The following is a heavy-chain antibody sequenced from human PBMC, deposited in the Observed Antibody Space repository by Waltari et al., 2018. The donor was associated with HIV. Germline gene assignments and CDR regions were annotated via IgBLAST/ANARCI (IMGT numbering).Heavy chain of an antibody. CDR1: CFTFICLN. CDR3: ARGGKYGDYQYYFDS. D-gene: IGHD4-17*01. J-gene: IGHJ4*02. CDR2: ISYDGSSE. V-gene: IGHV3-30-3*01. Sequence: QAPLVESGGAVAHPGVSLRLSCPALCFTFICLNMIWVRQAPGKGLEWVAVISYDGSSENYADFVKGRFPISRDNSENTLYLQMHSLRPEDTAVYYCARGGKYGDYQYYFDSWGQGTLVTVSP.